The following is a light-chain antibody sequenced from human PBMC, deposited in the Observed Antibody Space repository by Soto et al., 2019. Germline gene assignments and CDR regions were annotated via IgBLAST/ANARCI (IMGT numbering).Light chain of an antibody. CDR1: SSNIGAGYD. V-gene: IGLV1-40*01. CDR3: QSYDSSLSGGVV. CDR2: GNS. Sequence: QSVLTQPPSVSGAPGQRVTISCTGSSSNIGAGYDVHWYQQLPATAPKLLIYGNSNRPSGVPDRFSGSKSGTSASLAITGLQAEDEADYYCQSYDSSLSGGVVFGGGTKVTVL. J-gene: IGLJ2*01.